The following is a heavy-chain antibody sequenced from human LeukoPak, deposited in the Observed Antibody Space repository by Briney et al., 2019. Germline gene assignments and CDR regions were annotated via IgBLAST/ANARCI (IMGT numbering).Heavy chain of an antibody. CDR3: ARGGKYGGNPKTDY. Sequence: ASVKVSCKASGYTFIDYYIHWVRQAPGQGLEWMGWINPNSGGTNYAQKFQGRVTMTRDTSISTAYMELRSLRSDDTAVYYCARGGKYGGNPKTDYWGQGTLVTVSS. D-gene: IGHD4-23*01. CDR1: GYTFIDYY. V-gene: IGHV1-2*02. CDR2: INPNSGGT. J-gene: IGHJ4*02.